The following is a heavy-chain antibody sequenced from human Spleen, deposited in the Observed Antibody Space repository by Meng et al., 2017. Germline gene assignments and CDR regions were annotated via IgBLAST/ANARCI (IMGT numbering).Heavy chain of an antibody. CDR2: ITTSGSTI. Sequence: GESLKISCAASGFTFSSYEMNWVRQAPGKGLEWVSYITTSGSTIYYADSVKGRVTISRDNAKNSLYLQMNSLRAEDTAVYYCARDLGNILWWAPGAFDIWGQGTMVTVSS. J-gene: IGHJ3*02. D-gene: IGHD2-21*01. V-gene: IGHV3-48*03. CDR3: ARDLGNILWWAPGAFDI. CDR1: GFTFSSYE.